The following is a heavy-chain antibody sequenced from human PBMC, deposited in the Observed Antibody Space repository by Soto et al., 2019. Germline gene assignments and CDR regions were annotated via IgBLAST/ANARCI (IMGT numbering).Heavy chain of an antibody. CDR3: ARLGARPHSPFDY. J-gene: IGHJ4*02. CDR2: INPNSGDT. Sequence: GASVKVSCKASGYTFTGYYMHWVRQAPGQGLEWMGWINPNSGDTNYEQKFQGRVTMTRDTSISTAYMELSRLRFDDTAVYYCARLGARPHSPFDYWGQGILVTVSS. CDR1: GYTFTGYY. D-gene: IGHD6-6*01. V-gene: IGHV1-2*02.